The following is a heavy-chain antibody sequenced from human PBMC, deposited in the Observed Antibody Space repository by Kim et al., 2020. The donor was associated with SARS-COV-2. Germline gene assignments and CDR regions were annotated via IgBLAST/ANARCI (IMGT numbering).Heavy chain of an antibody. V-gene: IGHV1-8*01. CDR2: MNPNSGNT. Sequence: ASVKVSCQASGYTFTSYDINWVRQATGQGLEWMGWMNPNSGNTGYAQKFQGRVTMTRNTSISTAYMELSSLRSEDTTVYYCARGPLRYFDWLPSDNWFDPWGQGTLVTVSS. CDR1: GYTFTSYD. D-gene: IGHD3-9*01. J-gene: IGHJ5*02. CDR3: ARGPLRYFDWLPSDNWFDP.